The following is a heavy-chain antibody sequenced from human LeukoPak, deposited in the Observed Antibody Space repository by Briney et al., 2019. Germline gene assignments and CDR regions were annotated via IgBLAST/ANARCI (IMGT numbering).Heavy chain of an antibody. V-gene: IGHV3-30*02. D-gene: IGHD6-13*01. CDR3: ARDGRSSSWYNSYYYMDV. CDR2: IRYDGSNK. CDR1: GFTFSSYG. J-gene: IGHJ6*03. Sequence: GGSLRLSCAASGFTFSSYGMHWVRQAPGKGLEWVAFIRYDGSNKYYADSVKGRFTISRDNSKNTLYLQMNSLRAEDTAVYYCARDGRSSSWYNSYYYMDVWGKGTTVTVSS.